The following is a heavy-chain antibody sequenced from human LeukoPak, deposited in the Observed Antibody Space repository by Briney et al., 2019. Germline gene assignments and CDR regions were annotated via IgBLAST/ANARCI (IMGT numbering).Heavy chain of an antibody. J-gene: IGHJ4*02. D-gene: IGHD2-15*01. V-gene: IGHV4-61*01. Sequence: PSETLSLTCTVSGGSVSSGSYYWSWIRQPPGKGLEWIGYIYYSGSTNYNPSLKSRVTISVDTSKNQFSLKLSSVTAADTAVYYCARKYCSGGSCYFDYWGQGTLVTVSS. CDR1: GGSVSSGSYY. CDR2: IYYSGST. CDR3: ARKYCSGGSCYFDY.